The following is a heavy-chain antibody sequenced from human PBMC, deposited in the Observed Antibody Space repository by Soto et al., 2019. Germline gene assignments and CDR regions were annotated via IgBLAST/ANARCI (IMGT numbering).Heavy chain of an antibody. J-gene: IGHJ6*02. CDR3: TTDRDCISTSCYAGGYYYYGMDV. D-gene: IGHD2-2*01. Sequence: PGGSLRLSCAASGFTFSNAWMNWVRQAPGKGLEWVGRIKSKTDGGTTDYAAPVKGRFTISRDDSKNTLYLQMNSLKTEDTAVYYCTTDRDCISTSCYAGGYYYYGMDVWGQGTTVTVSS. CDR1: GFTFSNAW. V-gene: IGHV3-15*07. CDR2: IKSKTDGGTT.